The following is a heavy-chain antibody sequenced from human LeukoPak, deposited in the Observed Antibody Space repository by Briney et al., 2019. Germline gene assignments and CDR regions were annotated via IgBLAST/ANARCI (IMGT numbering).Heavy chain of an antibody. J-gene: IGHJ3*02. CDR3: ARGHDVFDI. CDR1: GXTFSSYA. Sequence: PGGSLRLSCAASGXTFSSYALHWVRQAPGKGLEWVAVISYDGSNKYYADSVKGRFTISRDNSKNTLYLQMNSLRAEDTAVYYCARGHDVFDIWGQGTMVTVSS. V-gene: IGHV3-30-3*01. CDR2: ISYDGSNK.